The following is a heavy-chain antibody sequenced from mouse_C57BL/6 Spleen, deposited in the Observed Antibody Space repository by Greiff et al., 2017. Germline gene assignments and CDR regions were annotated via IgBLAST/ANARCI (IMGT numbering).Heavy chain of an antibody. J-gene: IGHJ3*01. CDR2: IDPETGGT. D-gene: IGHD2-12*01. CDR3: TKSYYSDCPWFAY. Sequence: VQRVESGAELVRPGASVTLSCKASGYTFTDYEMHWVKQTPVHGLEWIGAIDPETGGTAYNQKFKGKAILTADKSSSTAYMDLSSLASEDSAVYYCTKSYYSDCPWFAYWGQGTLVTVSA. V-gene: IGHV1-15*01. CDR1: GYTFTDYE.